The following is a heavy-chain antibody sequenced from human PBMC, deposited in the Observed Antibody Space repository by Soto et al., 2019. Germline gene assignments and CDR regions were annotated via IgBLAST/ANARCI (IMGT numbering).Heavy chain of an antibody. J-gene: IGHJ4*02. CDR2: IYYSGST. CDR1: GGSVSSGSYY. CDR3: ARDLLMAQFDY. Sequence: NPSETLSLTCTASGGSVSSGSYYWIWIRHPPGKGLEWIGYIYYSGSTNYNPSLKSRVTISVDTAKNQFSLKLSSVTAADTAVYYCARDLLMAQFDYWGQGTLVTVSS. D-gene: IGHD2-15*01. V-gene: IGHV4-61*01.